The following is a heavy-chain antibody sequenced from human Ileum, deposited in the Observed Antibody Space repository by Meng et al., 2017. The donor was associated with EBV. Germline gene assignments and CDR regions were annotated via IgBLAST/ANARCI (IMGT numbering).Heavy chain of an antibody. CDR3: ARMSSVALPAAIDF. CDR2: ISGSGRTT. D-gene: IGHD2-2*01. V-gene: IGHV3-23*04. CDR1: GSTFNNYA. Sequence: EVQLVVAGAGSVKPGASLWRSCAASGSTFNNYAMTWVRQAPAKGLEYVSGISGSGRTTDYADSVKGRFTMSRDNSKSTHYLQLNSLRAEDTAVYFCARMSSVALPAAIDFWGQGTLVTVSS. J-gene: IGHJ4*02.